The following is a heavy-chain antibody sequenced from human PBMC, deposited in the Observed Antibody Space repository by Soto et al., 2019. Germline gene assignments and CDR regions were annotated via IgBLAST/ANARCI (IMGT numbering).Heavy chain of an antibody. Sequence: QVQLQQWGAGLLKPSETLSLTCAVYGGSFSGHYWSWIRQPPGKGLEWIGEINHSGSTNYNPSLKSRVTISVDTSKNQFYLKLSSVTAADTAVYYCARGRWELEYFQHWGQGTLVTVSS. J-gene: IGHJ1*01. CDR2: INHSGST. CDR1: GGSFSGHY. D-gene: IGHD1-26*01. CDR3: ARGRWELEYFQH. V-gene: IGHV4-34*01.